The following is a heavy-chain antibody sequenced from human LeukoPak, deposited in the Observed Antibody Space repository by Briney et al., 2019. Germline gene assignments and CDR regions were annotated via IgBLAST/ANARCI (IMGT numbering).Heavy chain of an antibody. J-gene: IGHJ4*02. Sequence: GASVKVSCKASGGTFSSYAISWVRQAPGQGLEWMGGIIPIFGTANYAQKFQGRVTITADESTSTAYMELSSLRSEDTAVYYCAREYYDILTGSGGFDYWGQGTLVTVSS. CDR1: GGTFSSYA. D-gene: IGHD3-9*01. CDR3: AREYYDILTGSGGFDY. V-gene: IGHV1-69*01. CDR2: IIPIFGTA.